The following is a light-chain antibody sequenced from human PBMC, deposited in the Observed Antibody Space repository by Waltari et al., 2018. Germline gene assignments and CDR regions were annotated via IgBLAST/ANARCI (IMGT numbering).Light chain of an antibody. J-gene: IGKJ5*01. CDR2: WAS. CDR1: QSVLRSSNNQHY. V-gene: IGKV4-1*01. CDR3: QQYYSTPVT. Sequence: DIVMTQSPDSLAVSLGERATINCKSSQSVLRSSNNQHYLAWFQQKPGQPPNLLIYWASSRESGVPDRFSGSGSGTDFTLTISSLQAEDVAVYYCQQYYSTPVTFGQGTRLEIK.